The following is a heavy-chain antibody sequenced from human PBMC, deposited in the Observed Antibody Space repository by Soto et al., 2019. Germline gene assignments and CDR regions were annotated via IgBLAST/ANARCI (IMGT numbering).Heavy chain of an antibody. CDR1: GFTFTNSA. J-gene: IGHJ4*02. V-gene: IGHV1-58*02. Sequence: QMQLVQSGPEVKKPGTSVKVSCKASGFTFTNSAMHWVRQARGQRLEWIGWIVVGSGNTNYAQKFQERVTITRDMSISTAYMEVSSLRSEDTAVYYCAADPRGYSSSWFYYWGQVTLVTVSS. CDR3: AADPRGYSSSWFYY. D-gene: IGHD6-13*01. CDR2: IVVGSGNT.